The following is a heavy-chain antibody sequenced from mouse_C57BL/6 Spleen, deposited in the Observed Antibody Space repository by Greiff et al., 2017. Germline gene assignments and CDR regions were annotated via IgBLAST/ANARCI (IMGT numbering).Heavy chain of an antibody. D-gene: IGHD1-1*01. CDR3: ARWYYGSSYGYFDV. J-gene: IGHJ1*03. Sequence: EVQLQQSGPELVKPGASVKISCKASGYTFTDYYMNWVKQSHGKSLEWIGDINPNNGGTSYNQKFKGKATLTVDKSSSTAYMELRSLTSEDSAVYSCARWYYGSSYGYFDVWGTGTTVTVSS. CDR1: GYTFTDYY. V-gene: IGHV1-26*01. CDR2: INPNNGGT.